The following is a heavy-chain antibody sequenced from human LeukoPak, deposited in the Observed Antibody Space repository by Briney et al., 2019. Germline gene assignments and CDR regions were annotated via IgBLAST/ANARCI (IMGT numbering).Heavy chain of an antibody. CDR1: GFIFSDYC. D-gene: IGHD3-22*01. CDR3: ARDRLPYYDNSGETSPDY. CDR2: ISNTGSAI. J-gene: IGHJ4*02. V-gene: IGHV3-11*01. Sequence: GGSLRLSCAASGFIFSDYCMSWIRQPPGKGLEWISYISNTGSAIYYADSVKGRLTVSRDNAKNSLYLQLNSLRAEDTAVYYCARDRLPYYDNSGETSPDYWGQGTLVTVSS.